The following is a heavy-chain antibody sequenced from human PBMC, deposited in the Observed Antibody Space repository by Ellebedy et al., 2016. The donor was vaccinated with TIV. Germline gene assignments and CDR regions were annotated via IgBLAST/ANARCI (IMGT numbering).Heavy chain of an antibody. CDR2: ISGYNGNT. V-gene: IGHV1-18*04. J-gene: IGHJ5*02. D-gene: IGHD2-2*02. Sequence: AASVKVSCKASGYTFTSYGISWVRQAPGQGLEWMGWISGYNGNTNYAQKLQGRVTMTTDTSTSTAYMELRSLRSAGTAVYYCARDRYIKPIAWFDPWGQGTLVTVSS. CDR3: ARDRYIKPIAWFDP. CDR1: GYTFTSYG.